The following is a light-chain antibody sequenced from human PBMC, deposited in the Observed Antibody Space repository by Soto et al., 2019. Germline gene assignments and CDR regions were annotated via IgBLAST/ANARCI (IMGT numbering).Light chain of an antibody. CDR2: DVS. CDR3: SSYTSSSTGG. CDR1: SSDVGGYNY. V-gene: IGLV2-14*01. Sequence: QSVLTQPASVSGSPGQSITISCTGTSSDVGGYNYVSWYQQHQGKAPKLMIYDVSNRPSGVSNRFSGSKSGNTASLTISGLQAEDEADYYCSSYTSSSTGGFGTGTKLTVL. J-gene: IGLJ1*01.